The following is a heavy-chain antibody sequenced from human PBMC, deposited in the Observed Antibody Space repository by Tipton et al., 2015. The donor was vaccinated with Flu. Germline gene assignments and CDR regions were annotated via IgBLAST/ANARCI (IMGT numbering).Heavy chain of an antibody. CDR2: ISLRATTI. CDR3: ARARFDTPDIDF. CDR1: GFSFSDNS. D-gene: IGHD2-15*01. Sequence: QLVQSGGGLVKPGGSLRLSCATSGFSFSDNSIIWIRQAPGKGLEWVSYISLRATTIHYADSVKGRFTISRDNAKNSVYLQMNSLRADDTAVYFCARARFDTPDIDFWGQGTLVTVSS. J-gene: IGHJ4*02. V-gene: IGHV3-11*01.